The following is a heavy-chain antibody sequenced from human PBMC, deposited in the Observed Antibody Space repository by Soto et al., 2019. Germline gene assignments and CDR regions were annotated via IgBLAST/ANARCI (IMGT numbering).Heavy chain of an antibody. CDR3: ARDYSGHGMDV. CDR2: INPNSGGA. CDR1: GYTFTAYH. J-gene: IGHJ6*02. V-gene: IGHV1-2*02. Sequence: ASLKVSCKPSGYTFTAYHIHWVRQAPGQGLEWMGWINPNSGGANYAQKFEGRVTMTRDTSISTVYMELSRLGSDDTALYYCARDYSGHGMDVWGQGTPVTVSS. D-gene: IGHD1-26*01.